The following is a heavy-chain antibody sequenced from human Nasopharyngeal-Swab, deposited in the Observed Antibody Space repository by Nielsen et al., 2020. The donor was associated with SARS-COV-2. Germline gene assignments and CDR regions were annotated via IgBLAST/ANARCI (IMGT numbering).Heavy chain of an antibody. D-gene: IGHD3-16*02. V-gene: IGHV3-30*18. Sequence: GGSLRLSCAASGFTFSSYGMHWVRQAPGKGLEWVAVISYDGSNKYYADSVKGRFTTSRDNSKNTLYLQMNSLSAEDTAVYYCAKDLFDYVGGSYPDYYYGMDVWGQGTTVTVSS. CDR1: GFTFSSYG. CDR2: ISYDGSNK. J-gene: IGHJ6*02. CDR3: AKDLFDYVGGSYPDYYYGMDV.